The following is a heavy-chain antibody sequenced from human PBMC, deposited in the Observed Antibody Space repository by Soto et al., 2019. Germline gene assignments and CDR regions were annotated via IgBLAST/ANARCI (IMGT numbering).Heavy chain of an antibody. CDR2: INPSGGST. D-gene: IGHD6-6*01. Sequence: AASVKVSCKASGYTFTTYYMYWVRQAPGQGLEWMGIINPSGGSTSFAQKFQGRVTMTRDTSTSTVYMELIGLTSEDTAVYYCARDVGMASRPYLDYWGQGTLVTVSS. CDR1: GYTFTTYY. CDR3: ARDVGMASRPYLDY. V-gene: IGHV1-46*01. J-gene: IGHJ4*02.